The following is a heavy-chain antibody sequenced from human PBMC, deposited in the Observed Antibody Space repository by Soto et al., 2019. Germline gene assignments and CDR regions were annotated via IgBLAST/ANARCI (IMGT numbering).Heavy chain of an antibody. CDR1: GFPFSSYW. CDR2: INPNGNTI. J-gene: IGHJ1*01. CDR3: ATAGSYRLDA. V-gene: IGHV3-74*01. D-gene: IGHD3-16*02. Sequence: GGSLSLSCAASGFPFSSYWMHWVRQAPGKGLEWVSRINPNGNTINYEDSVKGRFTISRDNARNSLYLQINSLRGEDTAVYYCATAGSYRLDAWGQGSLVTVSS.